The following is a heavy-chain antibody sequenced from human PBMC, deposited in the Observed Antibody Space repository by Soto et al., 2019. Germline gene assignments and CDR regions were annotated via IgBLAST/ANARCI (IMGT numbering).Heavy chain of an antibody. CDR1: GGSISSGGYY. CDR2: IYYSGST. Sequence: QVQLQESGPGLVKPSQTLSLTCTVSGGSISSGGYYWSWIRQHPGKGLEWIGYIYYSGSTYYNPSLKSRVTISVDTSKNQFSLKLSSVTAADTAVYYCARDGYYDSSGYYQFGRFDYWGQGTLVTVSS. CDR3: ARDGYYDSSGYYQFGRFDY. J-gene: IGHJ4*02. V-gene: IGHV4-31*03. D-gene: IGHD3-22*01.